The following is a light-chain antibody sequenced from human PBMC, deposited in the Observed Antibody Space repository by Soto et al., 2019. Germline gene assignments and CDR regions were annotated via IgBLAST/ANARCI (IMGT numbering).Light chain of an antibody. V-gene: IGKV3-11*01. CDR2: DAS. CDR3: QQRSDWPPT. CDR1: QSVRSY. Sequence: EIVLTQSPATLSLSPGDRATLSCRASQSVRSYLAWYQQKPGQAPRLLIYDASNRATGIPARFSGSGSGTDFTLTVSSLEPEDFAVYYCQQRSDWPPTFGGGTKVDIK. J-gene: IGKJ4*01.